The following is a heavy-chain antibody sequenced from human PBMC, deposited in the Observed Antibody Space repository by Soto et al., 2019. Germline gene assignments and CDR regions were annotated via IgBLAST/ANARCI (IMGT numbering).Heavy chain of an antibody. Sequence: QVQLVESGGGVVQPGRSLRLSCAASGFTFSSYGMHWVRQAPGKGLEWVAVIWYDGSNKYYADSVKGRCTISRDNSKNTLYLQMNSLRAEDTAVYYCARAGITGTEREDAFDIWGQGTMVTVSS. CDR1: GFTFSSYG. CDR2: IWYDGSNK. J-gene: IGHJ3*02. V-gene: IGHV3-33*01. D-gene: IGHD1-7*01. CDR3: ARAGITGTEREDAFDI.